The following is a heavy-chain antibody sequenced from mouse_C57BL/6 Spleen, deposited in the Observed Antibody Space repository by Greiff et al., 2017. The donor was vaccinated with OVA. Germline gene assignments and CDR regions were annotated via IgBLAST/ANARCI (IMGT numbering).Heavy chain of an antibody. CDR2: INPSTGGT. Sequence: VQLKQSGPELVKPGASVKISCKASGYSFTGYYMNWVKQSPEKSLEWIGEINPSTGGTTYNQKFKAKATLTVDKSSSTAYMQLKSLTSEDSAVYYCARGGSSGSFAFWGQGTLVTVSA. D-gene: IGHD3-2*02. CDR3: ARGGSSGSFAF. V-gene: IGHV1-42*01. CDR1: GYSFTGYY. J-gene: IGHJ3*01.